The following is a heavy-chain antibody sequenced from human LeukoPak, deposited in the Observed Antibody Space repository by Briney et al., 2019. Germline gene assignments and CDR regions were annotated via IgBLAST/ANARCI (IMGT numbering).Heavy chain of an antibody. CDR1: GGSISSYY. Sequence: SETLSLTCTVSGGSISSYYWSWIRQPAGKGLEWLGRIYTSGSTNYNPSLKSRVTMSVDTSKNQFSLKLSSVTAADTAVYYCAREVRTVTAYNWFDPWGQGTLVTVSS. CDR3: AREVRTVTAYNWFDP. V-gene: IGHV4-4*07. J-gene: IGHJ5*02. CDR2: IYTSGST. D-gene: IGHD2-21*02.